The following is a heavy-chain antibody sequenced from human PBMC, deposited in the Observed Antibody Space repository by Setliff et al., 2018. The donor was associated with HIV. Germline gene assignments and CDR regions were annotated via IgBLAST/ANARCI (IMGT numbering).Heavy chain of an antibody. J-gene: IGHJ6*03. CDR1: GDSITNGAYH. V-gene: IGHV4-39*01. Sequence: PSETLSLTCSVSGDSITNGAYHWGWIRQAPGKGLEWLGSVYQSGSTSYNPSLSSRLTISVDTSKNQVSLRLSSVTAADTGVYYCARHRDPPGTSWIFYYYYMDLWGGGTTVTVSS. D-gene: IGHD2-2*01. CDR3: ARHRDPPGTSWIFYYYYMDL. CDR2: VYQSGST.